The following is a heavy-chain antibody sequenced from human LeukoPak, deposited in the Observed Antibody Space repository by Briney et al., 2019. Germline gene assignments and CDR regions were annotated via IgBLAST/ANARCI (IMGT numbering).Heavy chain of an antibody. J-gene: IGHJ4*02. CDR2: INHSGST. CDR1: GGSFSGYY. V-gene: IGHV4-34*01. Sequence: PSETLSLTCAVYGGSFSGYYWSWIRQPPGKGLEWIGEINHSGSTNYNPSLKSRVTISVDTSKNQFSLKLSSVTAADTAVYYCARGKLPSSYDYWGQGTLVTVSS. CDR3: ARGKLPSSYDY. D-gene: IGHD1-7*01.